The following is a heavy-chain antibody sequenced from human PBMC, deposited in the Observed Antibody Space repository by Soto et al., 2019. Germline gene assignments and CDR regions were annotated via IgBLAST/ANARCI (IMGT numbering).Heavy chain of an antibody. V-gene: IGHV3-23*01. Sequence: EVQLLDSGGGLVQPGGSLRLSCAASGFTFRTYAMSWVRHAPGKGLEWVSTISDSGTTYYANSVKGRFTISRDNSRNTLDLQMNSLRVEDTAVYYCAKGGEGSCSGASCLYFSDSWGQGTLVTVSS. CDR1: GFTFRTYA. CDR2: ISDSGTT. CDR3: AKGGEGSCSGASCLYFSDS. D-gene: IGHD2-15*01. J-gene: IGHJ5*02.